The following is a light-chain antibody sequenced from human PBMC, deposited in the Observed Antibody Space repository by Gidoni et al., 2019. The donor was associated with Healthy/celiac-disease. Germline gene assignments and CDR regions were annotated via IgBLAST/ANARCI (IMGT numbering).Light chain of an antibody. J-gene: IGLJ2*01. CDR2: EGS. CDR1: SSDVGSYNL. V-gene: IGLV2-23*01. Sequence: QSALTQPASVSGSPGPSITISCTGTSSDVGSYNLVSWYQHHPSKAPKLMIYEGSKRPSGVSNRFSGSKSGNTASLTISGLQAEDEADYYCCSYAGSSTLVFGGGTKLTVL. CDR3: CSYAGSSTLV.